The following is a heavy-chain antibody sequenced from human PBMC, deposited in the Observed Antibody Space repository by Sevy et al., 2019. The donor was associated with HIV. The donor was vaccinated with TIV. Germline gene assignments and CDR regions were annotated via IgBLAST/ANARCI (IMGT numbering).Heavy chain of an antibody. CDR3: AKDPSTLGQLLYYHYYYMDV. Sequence: GGSLRLSCAASGFTFSSYGMHWVRQAPGKGLEWVAFIRYDGSNKYYADSVKGRFTISRDNSKNTLYLQMNSLRAEDTAVYYCAKDPSTLGQLLYYHYYYMDVWGKGTTVTVSS. V-gene: IGHV3-30*02. CDR1: GFTFSSYG. D-gene: IGHD2-2*02. CDR2: IRYDGSNK. J-gene: IGHJ6*03.